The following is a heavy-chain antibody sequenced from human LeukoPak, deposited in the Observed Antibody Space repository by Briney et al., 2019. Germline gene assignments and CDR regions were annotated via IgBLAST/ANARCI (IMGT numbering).Heavy chain of an antibody. CDR2: ISDSGGGT. J-gene: IGHJ4*02. V-gene: IGHV3-23*01. Sequence: GGSLRLSCAASGFTFSNFAMRWVRQAPGKGLQWVSAISDSGGGTFYADSVKGRFTISIDNSKNTLYLQMNSLRAEDTSVYYCAKAGVGWVAFEYWGQGTLVTVSS. CDR1: GFTFSNFA. D-gene: IGHD7-27*01. CDR3: AKAGVGWVAFEY.